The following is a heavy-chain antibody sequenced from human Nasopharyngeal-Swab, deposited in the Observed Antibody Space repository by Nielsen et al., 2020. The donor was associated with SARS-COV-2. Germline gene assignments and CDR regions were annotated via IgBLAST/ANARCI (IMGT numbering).Heavy chain of an antibody. D-gene: IGHD6-19*01. J-gene: IGHJ4*02. CDR1: GGSISSSSYY. CDR2: IYYSGST. CDR3: AGQTRIAVAGKGVYY. V-gene: IGHV4-39*01. Sequence: SETLSLTCTVSGGSISSSSYYWGWIRQPPGKGLEWIGSIYYSGSTYYNPSLKSRVTISVDTSKNQFSLKLSSVTAADTAVYYCAGQTRIAVAGKGVYYWGQGTLVTVSS.